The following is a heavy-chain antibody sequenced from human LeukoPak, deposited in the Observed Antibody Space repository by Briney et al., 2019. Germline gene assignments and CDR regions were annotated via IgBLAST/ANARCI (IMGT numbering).Heavy chain of an antibody. V-gene: IGHV1-2*02. CDR1: GYTFTEYW. CDR3: ARVQGYCSSTSCYRDPNVDY. J-gene: IGHJ4*02. Sequence: ASVKVSCKASGYTFTEYWRQLVRQAPGQGLEWMGWINPNSGGTNYAQKFQGRVTMTRDTSISTAYMELSRLRSDDTAVYYCARVQGYCSSTSCYRDPNVDYLGQGTMVTVSS. CDR2: INPNSGGT. D-gene: IGHD2-2*01.